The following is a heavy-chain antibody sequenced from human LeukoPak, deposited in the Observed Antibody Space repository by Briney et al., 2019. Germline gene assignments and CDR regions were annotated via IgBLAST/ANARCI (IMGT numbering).Heavy chain of an antibody. V-gene: IGHV3-48*01. Sequence: GGSLRLSCAASGFTLSSYSMNWVRQAPGKGLEWVSYISSSSSTIYYADSVKGRFTISRDNSKNTLYLQMNSLRAEDTAVYYCARAHVDTAMALFDYWGQGTLVTVSS. J-gene: IGHJ4*02. CDR2: ISSSSSTI. CDR1: GFTLSSYS. D-gene: IGHD5-18*01. CDR3: ARAHVDTAMALFDY.